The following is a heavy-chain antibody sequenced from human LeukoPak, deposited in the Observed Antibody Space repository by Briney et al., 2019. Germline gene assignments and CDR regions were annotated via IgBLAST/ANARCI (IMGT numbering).Heavy chain of an antibody. Sequence: GASVKVSCKASGYSFTGYYIHWVRQAPGQGLAWMGWINPYSGDTTYAQKFQGRLTLTRDTSISTTYMELGRLTSDDTAVYYCARDLGISGWYAPPLGYFDYWGQGTLVTVSS. CDR1: GYSFTGYY. V-gene: IGHV1-2*02. CDR3: ARDLGISGWYAPPLGYFDY. D-gene: IGHD6-19*01. J-gene: IGHJ4*02. CDR2: INPYSGDT.